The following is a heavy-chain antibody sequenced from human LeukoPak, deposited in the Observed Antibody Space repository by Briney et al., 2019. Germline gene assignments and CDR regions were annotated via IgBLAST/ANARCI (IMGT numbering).Heavy chain of an antibody. D-gene: IGHD3-22*01. Sequence: ASVKVSCKASGGTFSSYAISWVRQAPGQGLEWMGGIIPIFGTANYAQKFQGRVTITTDESTSRAYMELSSLRSEDTAVYYCARRYYYDSSGSPNWFDPWGQGTLVTVSS. CDR3: ARRYYYDSSGSPNWFDP. CDR1: GGTFSSYA. CDR2: IIPIFGTA. J-gene: IGHJ5*02. V-gene: IGHV1-69*05.